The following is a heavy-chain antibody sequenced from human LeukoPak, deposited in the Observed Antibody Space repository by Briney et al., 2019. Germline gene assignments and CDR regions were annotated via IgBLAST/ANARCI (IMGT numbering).Heavy chain of an antibody. J-gene: IGHJ1*01. D-gene: IGHD6-19*01. CDR2: IRYDGSNK. Sequence: VGSLRLSCVASGFTFSTYGMHWVRQAPGKGLEWVAFIRYDGSNKYYGDSVEGRFTISRDNSKNTLYMQMNSLRPEDNAVYYCAKDNGYSSAWPEYFHHWGQGTLVTVSS. CDR3: AKDNGYSSAWPEYFHH. V-gene: IGHV3-30*02. CDR1: GFTFSTYG.